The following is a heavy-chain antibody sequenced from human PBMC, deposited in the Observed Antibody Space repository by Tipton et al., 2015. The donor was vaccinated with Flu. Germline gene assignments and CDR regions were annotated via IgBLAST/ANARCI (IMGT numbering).Heavy chain of an antibody. CDR3: ARDRGWPAALDY. Sequence: TLSLTCTVSGGSISYYYWNWIRQTPGKGLGWIGFSYYSGSTSYNPSLKSRVTISVDTSRNQFSLNLKSVTAADTAVYYCARDRGWPAALDYWSQGILVAVSS. J-gene: IGHJ4*02. D-gene: IGHD3-10*01. CDR1: GGSISYYY. CDR2: SYYSGST. V-gene: IGHV4-59*01.